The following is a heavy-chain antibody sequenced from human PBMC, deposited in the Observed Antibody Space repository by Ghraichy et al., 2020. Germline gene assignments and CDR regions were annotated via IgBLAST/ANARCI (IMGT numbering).Heavy chain of an antibody. CDR3: TTDLLRELALHNDY. J-gene: IGHJ4*02. CDR2: IKSKRDDETT. Sequence: GGSLRLSCAASGFTFSGAWMTWVRQAPGKGLEWVGRIKSKRDDETTDYAAPVIGRFTISRDDSQNTLYLQMNSLKTEDTAVYYCTTDLLRELALHNDYWGQGTLVTVSS. CDR1: GFTFSGAW. D-gene: IGHD3-3*02. V-gene: IGHV3-15*01.